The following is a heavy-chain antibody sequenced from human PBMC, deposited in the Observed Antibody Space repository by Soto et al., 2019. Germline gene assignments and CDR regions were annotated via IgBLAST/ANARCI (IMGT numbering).Heavy chain of an antibody. CDR3: ARDSEYHSTSCFLPPHV. J-gene: IGHJ6*02. V-gene: IGHV3-21*06. CDR2: ISGGGSYI. D-gene: IGHD2-2*01. Sequence: GGSLRLSCSASGFTFSDENMSWVRQVPGKGLEWVSGISGGGSYIFYAGSVQGRFSISRDNPKNSLFLEMNSLRVEDTAVYYCARDSEYHSTSCFLPPHVWHQGTTVTVSS. CDR1: GFTFSDEN.